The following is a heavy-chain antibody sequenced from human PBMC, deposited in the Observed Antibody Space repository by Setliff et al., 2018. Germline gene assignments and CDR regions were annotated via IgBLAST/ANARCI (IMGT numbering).Heavy chain of an antibody. CDR1: GYTFPGYY. Sequence: WASVKVSCKASGYTFPGYYMHWVRQAPGQGLEWMGWMNPNSGNRGYAQKFQGRVTMTRNTSISTAYMELSTLRSEDTAVYYCARDRDSSGYPYYFDYWGQGTLVTV. D-gene: IGHD3-22*01. CDR3: ARDRDSSGYPYYFDY. CDR2: MNPNSGNR. J-gene: IGHJ4*02. V-gene: IGHV1-8*02.